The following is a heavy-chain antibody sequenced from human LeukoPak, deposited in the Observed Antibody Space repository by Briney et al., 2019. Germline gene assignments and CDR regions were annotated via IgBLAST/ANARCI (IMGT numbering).Heavy chain of an antibody. D-gene: IGHD6-13*01. CDR2: IRSKAYGGTT. J-gene: IGHJ3*02. Sequence: GGSLRLSCTASGFTFGDYAMSWVRQAPGKGLEWVGFIRSKAYGGTTEYAASVKGRFTISRDDSKSIAYLQMNSLKTEDTAVYYCTIPLPTIAAALGGAFDIWGQGTMVTVSS. CDR1: GFTFGDYA. CDR3: TIPLPTIAAALGGAFDI. V-gene: IGHV3-49*04.